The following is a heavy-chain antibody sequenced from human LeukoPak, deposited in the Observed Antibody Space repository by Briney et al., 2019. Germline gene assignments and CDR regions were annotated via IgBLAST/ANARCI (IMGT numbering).Heavy chain of an antibody. CDR2: IKQDGSEK. Sequence: PGGSLRLSCAASGFTFSNHWMRWVRQAPGKGLEWVANIKQDGSEKSYVDSVKGRFTISRDNAKNSLYLQMNSLRAEDTAVYYCARAEKRSFDMWGQGTMVIVSS. V-gene: IGHV3-7*01. CDR1: GFTFSNHW. J-gene: IGHJ3*02. CDR3: ARAEKRSFDM. D-gene: IGHD4-17*01.